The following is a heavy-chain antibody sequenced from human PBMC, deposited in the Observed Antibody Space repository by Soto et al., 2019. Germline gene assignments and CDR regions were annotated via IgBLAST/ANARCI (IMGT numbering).Heavy chain of an antibody. J-gene: IGHJ4*02. CDR3: GIRSRGGAFDY. V-gene: IGHV1-69*06. D-gene: IGHD1-26*01. CDR2: IIPIFGTA. CDR1: GDTFSSYP. Sequence: SLNLYCKTAGDTFSSYPISWVRQETGQGLEWMGGIIPIFGTANYAQKFQGRVTITEDKSTSTAYMELSSLRSEYTAVYYCGIRSRGGAFDYWVQGTLVLGSS.